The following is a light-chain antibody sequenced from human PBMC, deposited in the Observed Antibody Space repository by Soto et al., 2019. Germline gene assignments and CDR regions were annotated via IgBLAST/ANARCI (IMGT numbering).Light chain of an antibody. CDR2: LHSDGSH. CDR1: SGHNNYA. Sequence: QPVLTQSPSASASLGASVKLTCTLSSGHNNYAIAWHQQQPEKGPRYLMKLHSDGSHIKGDGIPDRFSGSSSGAERYLTISTLQSEDEADYYCQTWGAGSVVFGGGTKLTVL. J-gene: IGLJ2*01. CDR3: QTWGAGSVV. V-gene: IGLV4-69*01.